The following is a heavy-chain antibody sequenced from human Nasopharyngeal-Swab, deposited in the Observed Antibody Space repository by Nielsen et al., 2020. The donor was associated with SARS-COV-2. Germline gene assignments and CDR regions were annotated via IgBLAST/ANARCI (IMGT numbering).Heavy chain of an antibody. J-gene: IGHJ3*02. CDR2: IWHDGSNK. D-gene: IGHD5-18*01. V-gene: IGHV3-33*01. CDR3: ARDLTPMVIIYAFDM. Sequence: VRQAPGKGLEWVAVIWHDGSNKYYADSVKGRFTISRGNSKNTLYLQMNSLRAEDTAVYYCARDLTPMVIIYAFDMWGQGTMVTVSS.